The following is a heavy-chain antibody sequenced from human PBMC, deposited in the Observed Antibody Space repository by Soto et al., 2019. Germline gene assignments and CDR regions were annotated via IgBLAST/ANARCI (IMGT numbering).Heavy chain of an antibody. Sequence: EVQLVESGGGLVQPGGSLRRSCVASGFTFRSYWMHWVRQAPGKGLVWVSRINSDATTKKDAEYGKVRFTIARDNAENTLYRQMDSATAEDTAVYYCARGPTGWYGYDSWGQGTLLTVSS. D-gene: IGHD6-19*01. CDR3: ARGPTGWYGYDS. V-gene: IGHV3-74*03. CDR2: INSDATTK. CDR1: GFTFRSYW. J-gene: IGHJ4*02.